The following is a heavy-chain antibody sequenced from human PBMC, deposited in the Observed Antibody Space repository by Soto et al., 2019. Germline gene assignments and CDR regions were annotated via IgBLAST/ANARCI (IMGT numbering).Heavy chain of an antibody. CDR2: ISGSAVST. CDR3: AKRPSVVAAFYFDY. CDR1: GFTFSTYA. Sequence: GGSLRLSCAASGFTFSTYAMSWVRQAPGKGLDWVSSISGSAVSTYYADSVKGRFTISRDNSKNTLYLQMSSLRAEGTAIYFYAKRPSVVAAFYFDYWGQGTLVTVSS. D-gene: IGHD2-15*01. J-gene: IGHJ4*02. V-gene: IGHV3-23*01.